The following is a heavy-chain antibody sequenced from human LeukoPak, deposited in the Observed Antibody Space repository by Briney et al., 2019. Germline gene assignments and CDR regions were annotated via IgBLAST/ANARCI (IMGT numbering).Heavy chain of an antibody. D-gene: IGHD5-12*01. CDR2: VHLDGST. J-gene: IGHJ4*02. CDR3: ARRPRGYSGYDFDY. Sequence: EPSETLSLTCGVSGGSITTTNWWTWVRQPPGKGLEWIGEVHLDGSTNYNPSLKSRVTISVDTSKNQFSLKLSSVTAADTAVYYCARRPRGYSGYDFDYWGQGTLVTVSS. V-gene: IGHV4-4*02. CDR1: GGSITTTNW.